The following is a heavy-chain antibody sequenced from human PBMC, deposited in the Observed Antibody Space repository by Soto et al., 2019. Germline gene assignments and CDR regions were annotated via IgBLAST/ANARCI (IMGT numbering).Heavy chain of an antibody. V-gene: IGHV3-30*18. CDR1: GFTFSSYG. CDR3: AKEFAKYYYDSSADY. CDR2: ISYDGSNK. Sequence: QVQLVESGGGVVQPGRSLRLSCAASGFTFSSYGMHWVRQAPGKGLEWVAVISYDGSNKYYADSVKGRFTISRDNSKNTLYLQMNSLRAEDTAVYYCAKEFAKYYYDSSADYWGQGTLVTVSS. J-gene: IGHJ4*02. D-gene: IGHD3-22*01.